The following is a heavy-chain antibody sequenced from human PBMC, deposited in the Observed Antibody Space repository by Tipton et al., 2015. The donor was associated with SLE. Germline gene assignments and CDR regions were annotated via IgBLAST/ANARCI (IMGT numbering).Heavy chain of an antibody. CDR3: ARGSLKYSYGGDAFDI. CDR1: GYTFGNYG. J-gene: IGHJ3*02. D-gene: IGHD5-18*01. CDR2: ISAYNGYT. Sequence: QLVQSGAEVKKPGASVKVSCKASGYTFGNYGIAWVRQAPGQGLEWMGWISAYNGYTNYAQKFQGRVTMTTDTSTSTAYMELRSLRSDDTAVYYCARGSLKYSYGGDAFDIWGQGTMVTVSS. V-gene: IGHV1-18*01.